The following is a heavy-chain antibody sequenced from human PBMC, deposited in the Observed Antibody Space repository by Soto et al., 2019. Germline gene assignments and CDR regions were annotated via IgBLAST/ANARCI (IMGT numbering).Heavy chain of an antibody. CDR3: ATGGHNDGYNFYHGMDV. J-gene: IGHJ6*02. CDR2: VIPLFDTA. D-gene: IGHD5-18*01. CDR1: GGIFTNNA. Sequence: QVQVVQSGAEVKKPGSSVKVSCKVSGGIFTNNAISWVRQAPGQGLEWLGGVIPLFDTAYYAQIFRGRLRNSADGATTTAYMELSGLTSADTAVYFCATGGHNDGYNFYHGMDVWGQGTTVTVS. V-gene: IGHV1-69*01.